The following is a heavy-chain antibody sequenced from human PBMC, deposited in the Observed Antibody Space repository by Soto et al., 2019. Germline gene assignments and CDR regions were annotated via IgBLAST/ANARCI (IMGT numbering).Heavy chain of an antibody. V-gene: IGHV3-23*01. CDR3: AKSVGHLWSGYPSDY. CDR1: GLTFSSYA. CDR2: ISGSGGST. Sequence: GGSLRLSCAASGLTFSSYAMSWVRQAPGKGLEWVSIISGSGGSTYYADSVKGRFTISRDNSKNTLYLQMNSLRAEDTAVYYCAKSVGHLWSGYPSDYWGQGTLVTVSS. D-gene: IGHD3-3*02. J-gene: IGHJ4*02.